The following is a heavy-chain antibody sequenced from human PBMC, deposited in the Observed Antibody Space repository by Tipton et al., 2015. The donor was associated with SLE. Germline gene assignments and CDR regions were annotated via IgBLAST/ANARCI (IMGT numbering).Heavy chain of an antibody. CDR3: TRPLPISVAGSEYSFDY. D-gene: IGHD6-19*01. CDR2: IRTKPYGRTT. CDR1: GFTFGDYA. V-gene: IGHV3-49*04. J-gene: IGHJ4*02. Sequence: SLRLSCTASGFTFGDYAVSWVRQAPGKGLEWVGFIRTKPYGRTTEYAASVQGRFTISRDDSRSIAYLQLSSLRTEDTAVYYCTRPLPISVAGSEYSFDYWGQGTLVTVSS.